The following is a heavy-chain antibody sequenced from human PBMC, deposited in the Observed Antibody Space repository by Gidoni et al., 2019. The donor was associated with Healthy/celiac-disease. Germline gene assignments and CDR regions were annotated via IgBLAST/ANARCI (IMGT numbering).Heavy chain of an antibody. CDR3: AKAYKKYSSSWYERGQNWFDP. V-gene: IGHV3-30*18. J-gene: IGHJ5*02. CDR2: ISYDGSNK. D-gene: IGHD6-13*01. Sequence: AASGFTFSSYGMHWVRQAPGKGLEWVAVISYDGSNKYYADSVKGRFTISRDNSKNTLYLQMNSLRAEDTAVYYCAKAYKKYSSSWYERGQNWFDPWGQGTLVTVSS. CDR1: GFTFSSYG.